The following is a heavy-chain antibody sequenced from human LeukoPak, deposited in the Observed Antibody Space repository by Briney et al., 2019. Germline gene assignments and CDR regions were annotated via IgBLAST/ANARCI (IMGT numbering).Heavy chain of an antibody. J-gene: IGHJ4*02. CDR1: GFTFSSYG. Sequence: PGGSLRLSCAASGFTFSSYGMHWVRQAPGKGLEGVAVIWYDGSNKYYADSVKGRFTISRDNSKNTLYLQMNSLRAEDTAVYYCAILGYDSSGYYFDYWGQGTLVTVSS. CDR2: IWYDGSNK. D-gene: IGHD3-22*01. CDR3: AILGYDSSGYYFDY. V-gene: IGHV3-33*01.